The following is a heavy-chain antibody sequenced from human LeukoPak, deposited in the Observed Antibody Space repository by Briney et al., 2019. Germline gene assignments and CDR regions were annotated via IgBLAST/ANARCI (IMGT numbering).Heavy chain of an antibody. CDR3: ARDTFGDYGSDYFDY. D-gene: IGHD4-17*01. CDR1: GYTFKNYG. Sequence: ASVKISCKASGYTFKNYGFSWVRQAPGQGLEWMGWVSTYNGNTNYAQKLQGRVTMTTDTSTSTAYMELRSLRSDDTAVYYCARDTFGDYGSDYFDYWGQGTLVTVSP. V-gene: IGHV1-18*01. J-gene: IGHJ4*02. CDR2: VSTYNGNT.